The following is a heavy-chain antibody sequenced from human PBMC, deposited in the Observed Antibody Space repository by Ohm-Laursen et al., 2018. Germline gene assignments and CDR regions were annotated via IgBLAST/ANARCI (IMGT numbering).Heavy chain of an antibody. CDR2: IRSKANSYAT. Sequence: SLRLSCTASGFTFSGSAMHWVRQASGKGLEWVGRIRSKANSYATAYAASVKGRFTISRDDSKNTAYLQMNSLKTEDTAVYYCTTLYDSSGYSLSRFRYWGQGTLVTVSP. J-gene: IGHJ4*02. CDR3: TTLYDSSGYSLSRFRY. V-gene: IGHV3-73*01. CDR1: GFTFSGSA. D-gene: IGHD3-22*01.